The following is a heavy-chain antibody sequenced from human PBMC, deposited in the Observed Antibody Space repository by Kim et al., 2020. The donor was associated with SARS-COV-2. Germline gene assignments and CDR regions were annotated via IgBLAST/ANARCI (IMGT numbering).Heavy chain of an antibody. CDR1: GFTFSRHW. J-gene: IGHJ4*02. D-gene: IGHD2-2*01. CDR2: IKKDASEK. CDR3: ARDDRDIVLLPAPDY. Sequence: GGSLRLSCAASGFTFSRHWMSWVRQAPGKGLECVATIKKDASEKYYVDSVKGRFTISRDNAENSLYLQMNSLRADDTAVYFCARDDRDIVLLPAPDYWGQGTLVTVSS. V-gene: IGHV3-7*01.